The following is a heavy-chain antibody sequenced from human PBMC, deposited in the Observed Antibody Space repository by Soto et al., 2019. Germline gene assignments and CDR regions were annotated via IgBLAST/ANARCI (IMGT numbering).Heavy chain of an antibody. CDR2: FXHXXTX. CDR3: ARDYDGFDY. Sequence: TLSLTCDVSGGSITSSNWWSWVRQSPGTGXXXXGKFXHXXTXXXNAGLRSRATISVDRPRNKLSLTLISVTAADTAVYYCARDYDGFDYWGQGTQVTVSS. J-gene: IGHJ4*02. V-gene: IGHV4-4*02. D-gene: IGHD3-22*01. CDR1: GGSITSSNW.